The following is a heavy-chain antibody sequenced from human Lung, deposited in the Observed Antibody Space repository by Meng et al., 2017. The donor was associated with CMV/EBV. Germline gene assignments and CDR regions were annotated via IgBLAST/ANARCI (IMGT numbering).Heavy chain of an antibody. V-gene: IGHV3-48*03. Sequence: GESLKISCAASGFIFNTYEMNWIRQAPGKGLEWVSYTSASGVTRYYADSVAGRFTISRDNAKSSLYLQMNSLRVDDSATYYCATGPGRANRALRSHQGYGIDVWGQGTTVTVSS. CDR2: TSASGVTR. D-gene: IGHD1-14*01. CDR1: GFIFNTYE. CDR3: ATGPGRANRALRSHQGYGIDV. J-gene: IGHJ6*02.